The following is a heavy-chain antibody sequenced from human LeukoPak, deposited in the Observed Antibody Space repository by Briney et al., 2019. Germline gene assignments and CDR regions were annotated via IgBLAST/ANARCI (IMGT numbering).Heavy chain of an antibody. Sequence: PSETLSLTCAVYGGSFSGYYWSWIRQPPGKGLEWIGYIYYSGSTNYNPSLKSRVTISVDTSKNQFSLKLSSVTAADTAVYYCARVRGDCTNGVCYEYYMDVWGKGTTVTVSS. CDR3: ARVRGDCTNGVCYEYYMDV. CDR1: GGSFSGYY. J-gene: IGHJ6*03. V-gene: IGHV4-59*01. D-gene: IGHD2-8*01. CDR2: IYYSGST.